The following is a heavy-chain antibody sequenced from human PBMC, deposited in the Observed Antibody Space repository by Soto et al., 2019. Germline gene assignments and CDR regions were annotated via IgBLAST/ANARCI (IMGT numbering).Heavy chain of an antibody. V-gene: IGHV5-51*01. J-gene: IGHJ3*02. D-gene: IGHD4-17*01. CDR3: ASLSHFYGDYVGAFDI. CDR2: IYPGDSDT. Sequence: GESLKISCKGSGYTFTTFWIGWVRQLPGKGLEWMGIIYPGDSDTRYSPSFRGQVTMSADKSSTTVYLQWSSLKASDTAMYYCASLSHFYGDYVGAFDIWGQGTTVTVSS. CDR1: GYTFTTFW.